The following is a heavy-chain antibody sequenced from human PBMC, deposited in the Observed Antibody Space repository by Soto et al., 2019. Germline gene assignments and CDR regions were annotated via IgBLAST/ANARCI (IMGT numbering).Heavy chain of an antibody. CDR1: GFTVSSNY. D-gene: IGHD1-26*01. Sequence: GGSLRLSCAASGFTVSSNYMSWVRQAPGKGLEWVSVIYSGGSTYYADSVKGRFTISRDNSKNTLYLQMNSLRAEDTAVYYCARDSGSYAFVYWGQGTLVTVSS. CDR2: IYSGGST. J-gene: IGHJ4*02. CDR3: ARDSGSYAFVY. V-gene: IGHV3-53*01.